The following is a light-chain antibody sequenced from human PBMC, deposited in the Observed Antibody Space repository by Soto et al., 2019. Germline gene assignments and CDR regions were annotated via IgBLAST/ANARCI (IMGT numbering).Light chain of an antibody. J-gene: IGKJ2*01. V-gene: IGKV1-39*01. CDR3: QESYSTQYT. CDR2: DAS. Sequence: DVQLTQSPSSLSASVGDRVTITCRASQNINTYLNWYQHKPGKAPNLLIYDASTVHSGVPLRFSGSGSGTDFTLTISSLESEDFATYYCQESYSTQYTFGQGTKLEI. CDR1: QNINTY.